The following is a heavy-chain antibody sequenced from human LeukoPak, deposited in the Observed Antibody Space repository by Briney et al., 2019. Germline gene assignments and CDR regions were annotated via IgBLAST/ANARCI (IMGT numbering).Heavy chain of an antibody. D-gene: IGHD2-2*01. Sequence: SETLSLTCAVYGGSFSGYYWSWIRQPPGKGLEWIGEINHSGSTNYNNYNPSLKSRVTILVDTSKNQFSLKLSSVTAADSAVYSWARGQDDVVVQATIAGGFDWWGQGTLVTASS. CDR2: INHSGSTNYN. J-gene: IGHJ4*02. CDR3: ARGQDDVVVQATIAGGFDW. V-gene: IGHV4-34*01. CDR1: GGSFSGYY.